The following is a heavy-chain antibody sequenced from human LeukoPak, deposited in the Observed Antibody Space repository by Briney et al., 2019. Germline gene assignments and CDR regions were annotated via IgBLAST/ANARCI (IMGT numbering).Heavy chain of an antibody. D-gene: IGHD3-16*01. CDR3: ARDAYGGGMNWFDP. V-gene: IGHV4-59*01. CDR1: GGSTSSYY. CDR2: IYYSGST. Sequence: AETLTLMCNVSGGSTSSYYWSWIRQPPGKGLKWIGYIYYSGSTNYNPSLKSRVTISVDTSKNQFSLKLSSVTAGDTAVYYCARDAYGGGMNWFDPWGQGTLVTVSS. J-gene: IGHJ5*02.